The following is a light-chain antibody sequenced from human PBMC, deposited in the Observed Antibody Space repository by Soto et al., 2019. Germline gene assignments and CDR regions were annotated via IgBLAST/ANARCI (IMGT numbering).Light chain of an antibody. CDR1: NSNLGAGYD. CDR2: GNR. J-gene: IGLJ2*01. CDR3: CSYVGIRNFV. Sequence: QSVLTQPPSVSGAPGQRVTISCTGNNSNLGAGYDVHWYQQLPGAAPKLVIFGNRNRPSGVPERFSGSKSGNTASLTISGLQADDEAYYYCCSYVGIRNFVFGGGTKVTVL. V-gene: IGLV1-40*01.